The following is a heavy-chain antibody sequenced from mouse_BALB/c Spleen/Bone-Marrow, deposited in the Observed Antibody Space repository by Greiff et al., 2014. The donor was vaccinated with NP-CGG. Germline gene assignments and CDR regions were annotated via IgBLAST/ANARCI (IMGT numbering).Heavy chain of an antibody. Sequence: VQLQQSGPELVKPGTSVKISCKTSGYSFTDYFMNWVKQSHGKSLEWIGRINPYNGDTFYIQKFKDKATLTIDKSSSTAHMELLSLTSDDSTVYYCGRWANWGQGTTLTVSS. J-gene: IGHJ2*01. V-gene: IGHV1-37*01. CDR2: INPYNGDT. CDR3: GRWAN. CDR1: GYSFTDYF.